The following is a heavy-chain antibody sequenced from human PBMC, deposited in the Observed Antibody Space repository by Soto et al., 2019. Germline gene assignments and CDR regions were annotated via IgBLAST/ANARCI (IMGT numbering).Heavy chain of an antibody. CDR3: VRSPGDFRYGMDV. Sequence: QVQLVQSGAEVKKPGASVKVSCKASGYSFTDSYMHWVRQAPGQGPEWLGWMNPSTGGTHFAQKFQGWVTMTRDTSSSTAYMELSRLTSDDTAVYSCVRSPGDFRYGMDVWGQGTTVTVSS. D-gene: IGHD2-21*02. V-gene: IGHV1-2*04. CDR2: MNPSTGGT. J-gene: IGHJ6*02. CDR1: GYSFTDSY.